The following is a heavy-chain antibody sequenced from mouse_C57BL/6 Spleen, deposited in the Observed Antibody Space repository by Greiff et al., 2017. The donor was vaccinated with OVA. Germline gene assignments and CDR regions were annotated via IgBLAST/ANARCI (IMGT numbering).Heavy chain of an antibody. D-gene: IGHD2-14*01. Sequence: VQLQQSGAELARPGASVKLSCKASGYTFTSYGISWVKQRTGQGLEWIGEIYPRSGNTYYNEKFKGKATLTADKPSSTAYMERRSLTSEDAAVYFGARGGVRLYFDYWGQGTTLTVSS. CDR3: ARGGVRLYFDY. V-gene: IGHV1-81*01. CDR2: IYPRSGNT. CDR1: GYTFTSYG. J-gene: IGHJ2*01.